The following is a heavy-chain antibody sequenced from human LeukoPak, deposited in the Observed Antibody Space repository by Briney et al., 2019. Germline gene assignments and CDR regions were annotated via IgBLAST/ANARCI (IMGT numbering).Heavy chain of an antibody. V-gene: IGHV4-38-2*01. CDR1: GYSISSGYY. J-gene: IGHJ4*02. D-gene: IGHD3-3*01. CDR3: ARQTDYDFWSGVGYFDY. CDR2: IYHSGST. Sequence: KPSGTLSLTCAVSGYSISSGYYWGWIRQPPGKGLEWIGSIYHSGSTYYNPSLESRVTISVDTSKNQFSLKLSSVTAADTAVYYCARQTDYDFWSGVGYFDYWGQGTLVTVSS.